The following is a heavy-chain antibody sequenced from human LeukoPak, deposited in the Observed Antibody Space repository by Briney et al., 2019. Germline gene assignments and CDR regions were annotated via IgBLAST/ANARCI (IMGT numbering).Heavy chain of an antibody. J-gene: IGHJ6*02. Sequence: ASVKVSCRASGYTFTSYYINWVRQATGQRLVCMGWMNPNSDNTGYAQKFEGRVNMTRNTSISTDYMALSSLRSEDTAVYYCASGGSVVVTAGYYYYYYGMAVWGQGPTVTVSS. CDR2: MNPNSDNT. CDR1: GYTFTSYY. V-gene: IGHV1-8*01. D-gene: IGHD2-21*02. CDR3: ASGGSVVVTAGYYYYYYGMAV.